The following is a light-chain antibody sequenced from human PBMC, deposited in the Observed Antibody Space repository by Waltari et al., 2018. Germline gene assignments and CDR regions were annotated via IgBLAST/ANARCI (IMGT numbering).Light chain of an antibody. Sequence: EIVMTQSPATLSVSPGERATLACRASQSVSSNLAWYQQKPGQAPRLLIYGAPTRATGIPARFSGSGSGTEFTLTISSMQSEDFAVYYCQQYNNWPLFGGGTKVEIK. CDR2: GAP. V-gene: IGKV3-15*01. J-gene: IGKJ4*01. CDR3: QQYNNWPL. CDR1: QSVSSN.